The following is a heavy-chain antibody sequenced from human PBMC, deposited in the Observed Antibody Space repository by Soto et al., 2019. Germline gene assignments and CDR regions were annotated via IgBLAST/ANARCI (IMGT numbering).Heavy chain of an antibody. Sequence: SGPTLVKPTQTLTLTCTFSGFSLSTSGVGVGWIRQPPGKALEWLALIYWDDDKRYSPSLKSRLTITKDTSKNQVVLTMTNMDPVDTATYYCAHRRPNYDILTGYFKAPYNDAFDIWGQGTMVTVSS. CDR3: AHRRPNYDILTGYFKAPYNDAFDI. D-gene: IGHD3-9*01. CDR1: GFSLSTSGVG. CDR2: IYWDDDK. J-gene: IGHJ3*02. V-gene: IGHV2-5*02.